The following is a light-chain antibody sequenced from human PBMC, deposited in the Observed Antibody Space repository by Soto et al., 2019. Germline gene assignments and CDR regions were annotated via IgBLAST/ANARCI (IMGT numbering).Light chain of an antibody. CDR3: QQGHSMPFT. J-gene: IGKJ3*01. CDR1: QSITNS. CDR2: AAS. V-gene: IGKV1-39*01. Sequence: DIQMTQSPYSLSASVGDRVTITCRASQSITNSLNWYQHKPGKAPTLVVYAASSLQSGVPSRFSGSGSGTDFTLTISSLQPEDFATYFCQQGHSMPFTFGPGTKVDIK.